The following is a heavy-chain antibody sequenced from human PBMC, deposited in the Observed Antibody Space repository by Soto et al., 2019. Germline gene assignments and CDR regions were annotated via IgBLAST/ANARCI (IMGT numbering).Heavy chain of an antibody. CDR2: ISPKKDNT. CDR3: ERDHVYESQKGLFDY. V-gene: IGHV1-18*01. D-gene: IGHD5-12*01. J-gene: IGHJ4*02. Sequence: ASVKASCNTSCYTFDMYGLSWVRQAPVQGLEWMGWISPKKDNTNFAQSFQGRVTMTTDTSTSTAHVELRSLRPDDKAVYYCERDHVYESQKGLFDYWGQGTLVSVYS. CDR1: CYTFDMYG.